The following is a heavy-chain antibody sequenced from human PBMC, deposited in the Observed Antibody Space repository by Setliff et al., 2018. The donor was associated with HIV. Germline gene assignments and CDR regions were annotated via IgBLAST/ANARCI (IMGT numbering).Heavy chain of an antibody. V-gene: IGHV4-39*07. Sequence: SETLSLTCTVSGGSITGGNYYWGWIRQPPGKGLEWIGNIHNGRDLYSNPSLTSRLTISVDTSKNQVYLKLRSVTVADTAVYYCARDLHANYHVVEIWGPGTMVTVSS. D-gene: IGHD2-15*01. CDR1: GGSITGGNYY. CDR3: ARDLHANYHVVEI. J-gene: IGHJ3*02. CDR2: IHNGRDL.